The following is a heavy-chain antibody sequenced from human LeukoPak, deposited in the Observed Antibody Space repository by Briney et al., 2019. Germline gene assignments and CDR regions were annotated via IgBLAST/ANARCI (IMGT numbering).Heavy chain of an antibody. D-gene: IGHD4-11*01. J-gene: IGHJ3*02. CDR1: GFTFSSYA. Sequence: GGSLRLSCAASGFTFSSYAMSWVRQAPGKGLEWVSAISGSGGSTYYADSVKGRFTISRDNSKNTLYLQMNSLRAEDTAVYYCAKDKVFEITVIKQPDAFDIWGQGTMVTVSS. CDR3: AKDKVFEITVIKQPDAFDI. CDR2: ISGSGGST. V-gene: IGHV3-23*01.